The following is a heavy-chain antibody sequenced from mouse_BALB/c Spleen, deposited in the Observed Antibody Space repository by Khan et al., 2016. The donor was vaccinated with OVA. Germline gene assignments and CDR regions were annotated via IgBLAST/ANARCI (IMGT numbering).Heavy chain of an antibody. J-gene: IGHJ3*01. D-gene: IGHD3-3*01. V-gene: IGHV1S135*01. Sequence: IQLVQSGPELMKPGASVKISCKASGYSFTTYYMHWVKQSHGKSLEWIGYIDPFNGGNDYNQKLKGKATLTVDKSSSTAYMHLSSLTSEDSAVYYCARGTFDYWGQRDSGHCLC. CDR1: GYSFTTYY. CDR3: ARGTFDY. CDR2: IDPFNGGN.